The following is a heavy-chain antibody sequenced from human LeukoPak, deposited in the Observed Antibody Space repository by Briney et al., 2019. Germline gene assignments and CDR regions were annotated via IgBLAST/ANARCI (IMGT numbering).Heavy chain of an antibody. CDR1: GLSISCYF. Sequence: PAEPLSLTCSVWGLSISCYFWSGLRPPPGKGLEGMGYIYYCGSPNHNPSLKSRVTISVDTYKNQFALKLSSVTAADTAVYCWARDRSGYNWVDYWGQGALVTVSS. V-gene: IGHV4-59*12. CDR2: IYYCGSP. D-gene: IGHD5-24*01. J-gene: IGHJ4*02. CDR3: ARDRSGYNWVDY.